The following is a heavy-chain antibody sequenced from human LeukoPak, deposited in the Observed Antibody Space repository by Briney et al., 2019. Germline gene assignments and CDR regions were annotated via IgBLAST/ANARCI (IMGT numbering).Heavy chain of an antibody. V-gene: IGHV3-11*04. CDR1: GFTFSDYY. J-gene: IGHJ4*02. Sequence: GGSLRLSCAASGFTFSDYYMSWIRQAPGKGLEWISYISSSGNSISYADSVKGRFTISRDNAKNSLYLQMNSLRAEDTAVYYCARAGVRGVLLPVDYWGQGTLVTVSS. CDR2: ISSSGNSI. D-gene: IGHD3-10*01. CDR3: ARAGVRGVLLPVDY.